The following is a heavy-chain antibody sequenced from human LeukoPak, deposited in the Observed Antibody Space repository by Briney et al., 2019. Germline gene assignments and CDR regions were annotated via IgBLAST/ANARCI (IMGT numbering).Heavy chain of an antibody. D-gene: IGHD3-10*01. Sequence: GESLKISCKGSGYSFTSYWIGWVRQMPGKGLEWMGIIYPGDSDTRFRPSFQGQVAISADKSINTAYLEWNSLKASDTAMYYCARLVSQRTLVWFGELNWFDPWGQGTLVTVSS. J-gene: IGHJ5*02. CDR2: IYPGDSDT. V-gene: IGHV5-51*01. CDR1: GYSFTSYW. CDR3: ARLVSQRTLVWFGELNWFDP.